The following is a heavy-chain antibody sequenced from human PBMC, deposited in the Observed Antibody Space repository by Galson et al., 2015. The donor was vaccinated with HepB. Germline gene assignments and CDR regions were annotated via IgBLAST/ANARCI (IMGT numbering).Heavy chain of an antibody. V-gene: IGHV3-30*18. CDR3: AKTGIPYYYYYYGMDV. Sequence: SLRLSCAASGFTFSSYGMHWVRQAPGKGLEWVAVISYDGSNKYYADSVKGRFTISRDNSKNTLYLQMNSLRAEDTAVYYCAKTGIPYYYYYYGMDVWGQGTTVTVSS. CDR1: GFTFSSYG. CDR2: ISYDGSNK. J-gene: IGHJ6*02. D-gene: IGHD3-10*01.